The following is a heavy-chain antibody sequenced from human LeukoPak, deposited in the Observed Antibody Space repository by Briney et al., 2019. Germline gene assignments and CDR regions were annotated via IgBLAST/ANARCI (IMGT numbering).Heavy chain of an antibody. CDR1: GFIFSSYE. CDR2: VGIVGDT. J-gene: IGHJ3*02. CDR3: AREGRGSSADAFDI. D-gene: IGHD3-16*01. Sequence: PGGSLRLSCAASGFIFSSYEMHWVRQATGKGLEWVSAVGIVGDTFYTGSVKGRFTTSRENAENSLFLQMSSLRAGDTAVYYCAREGRGSSADAFDIWGQGTMVTVSS. V-gene: IGHV3-13*01.